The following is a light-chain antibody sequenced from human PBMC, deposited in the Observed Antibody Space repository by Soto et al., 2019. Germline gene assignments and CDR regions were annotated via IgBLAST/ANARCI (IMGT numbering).Light chain of an antibody. CDR1: QYIGTY. CDR2: TAS. V-gene: IGKV1-39*01. Sequence: DIQMTQSPSSLSASVGARVTITCRSSQYIGTYLNWFPQKPGKAPKLLIYTASNLQSGVPLRFSGSGSGTDFTLTISSLQPDDFATYYCQQTYSTLYTLGQGTTLEIK. J-gene: IGKJ2*01. CDR3: QQTYSTLYT.